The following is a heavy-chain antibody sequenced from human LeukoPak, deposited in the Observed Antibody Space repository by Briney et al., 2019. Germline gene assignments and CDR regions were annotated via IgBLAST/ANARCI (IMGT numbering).Heavy chain of an antibody. Sequence: GGSLRLSCAASGFTFSSYSMNWVRQAPGKGLEWVSSISSSSSYIYYADSVKGRFTISRDNAKNSLYLQMNSLRAEDTAVYYCARGSYYDSSGYYYSSFDYWGQGTLVTVSS. CDR2: ISSSSSYI. CDR1: GFTFSSYS. J-gene: IGHJ4*02. D-gene: IGHD3-22*01. V-gene: IGHV3-21*01. CDR3: ARGSYYDSSGYYYSSFDY.